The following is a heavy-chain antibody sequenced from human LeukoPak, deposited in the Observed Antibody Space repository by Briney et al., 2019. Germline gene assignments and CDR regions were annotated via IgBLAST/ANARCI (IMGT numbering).Heavy chain of an antibody. J-gene: IGHJ4*02. CDR1: GFTFSSYW. CDR2: IKSDGSST. CDR3: ASPVNSGYDRATFDY. V-gene: IGHV3-74*01. Sequence: GGSLRLSCAASGFTFSSYWMHWVRQAPGKGLVWVSRIKSDGSSTVYADSVKGRFTISRDNAKNTLFLQMNSLRDEDTAVYYCASPVNSGYDRATFDYWGQGTLVTVSS. D-gene: IGHD5-12*01.